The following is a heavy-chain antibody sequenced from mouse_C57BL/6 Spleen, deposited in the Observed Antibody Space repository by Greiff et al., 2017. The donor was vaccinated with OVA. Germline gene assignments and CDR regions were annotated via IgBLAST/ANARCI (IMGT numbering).Heavy chain of an antibody. CDR2: IYPGDGDT. CDR1: GYAFSSSW. Sequence: VQGVESGPELVKPGASVKISCKASGYAFSSSWMNWVKQRPGKGLEWIGRIYPGDGDTNYNGKFKGKATLTADKSSSTAYMQLSSLTSEDSAVYFCARDSSGSLFDYWGQGTTLTVSS. CDR3: ARDSSGSLFDY. J-gene: IGHJ2*01. V-gene: IGHV1-82*01. D-gene: IGHD3-2*02.